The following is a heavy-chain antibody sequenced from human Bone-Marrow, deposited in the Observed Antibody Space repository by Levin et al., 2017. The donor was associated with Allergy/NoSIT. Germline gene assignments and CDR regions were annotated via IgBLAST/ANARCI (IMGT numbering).Heavy chain of an antibody. CDR3: TRCAASCYTPNSDY. V-gene: IGHV3-23*01. D-gene: IGHD2-2*02. Sequence: SCAASGFAFSTYAMTWFRQAPGKGLEWVSTISDNGGSAYYADSVKGRLTVSRDNSKNTLSLQMNSLTAGDTAIYYCTRCAASCYTPNSDYWGQGALVSVSA. CDR2: ISDNGGSA. J-gene: IGHJ4*02. CDR1: GFAFSTYA.